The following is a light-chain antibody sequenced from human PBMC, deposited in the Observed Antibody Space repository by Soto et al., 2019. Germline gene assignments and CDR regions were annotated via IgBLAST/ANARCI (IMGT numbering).Light chain of an antibody. J-gene: IGKJ1*01. Sequence: DIQMTPSPSTLSASVLYIVNITFRSSQSISSWLAWYQQKPGKAPKLLIYDASSLESGVPSRFSGSGSGTEFTLTISSLQPDDFATYYCQQYNSYPWTFGQGTKVDIK. CDR3: QQYNSYPWT. V-gene: IGKV1-5*01. CDR1: QSISSW. CDR2: DAS.